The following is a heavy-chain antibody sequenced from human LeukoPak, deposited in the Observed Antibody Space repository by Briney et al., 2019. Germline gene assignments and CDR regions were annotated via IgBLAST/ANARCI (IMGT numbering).Heavy chain of an antibody. J-gene: IGHJ6*02. D-gene: IGHD3-9*01. V-gene: IGHV3-21*01. CDR2: ISSSSSYI. CDR1: GFTFSSYS. CDR3: ARDGYDILTGYPYYGMDV. Sequence: GGSLRLSCAASGFTFSSYSMNWVRQAPGKGLEWVSSISSSSSYIYYADSVKGRFTISRDNAKNSLYLQMNSLRAEDTAVYYCARDGYDILTGYPYYGMDVWGQGTTVTVSS.